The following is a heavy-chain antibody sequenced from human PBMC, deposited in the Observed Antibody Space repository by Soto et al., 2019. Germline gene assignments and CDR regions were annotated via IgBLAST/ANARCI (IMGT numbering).Heavy chain of an antibody. Sequence: QVQLVQSGAEVKKPGSSVKVSCKASGGTFSSYTISWVRQAPGQGLEWMGRIIPILGIANYAQKFQGRVTITADKSTSTASMELSSLRSEDTAVYYCARDAIYCSGGSCYPDAFDYWGQGTLVTVSS. D-gene: IGHD2-15*01. CDR3: ARDAIYCSGGSCYPDAFDY. J-gene: IGHJ4*02. V-gene: IGHV1-69*08. CDR1: GGTFSSYT. CDR2: IIPILGIA.